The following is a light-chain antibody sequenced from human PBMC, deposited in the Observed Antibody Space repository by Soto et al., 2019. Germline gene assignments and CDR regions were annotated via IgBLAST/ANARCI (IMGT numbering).Light chain of an antibody. J-gene: IGLJ1*01. V-gene: IGLV2-14*03. CDR2: DVS. Sequence: QSVLTQPASVSGSPGQSITISCTGTSSDIGAYNYVSWYQQLPGKAPKVMIYDVSNRPSGVSDRFSGSKSGNTASLTISGLQAEDEADYYCNSYTRSSPYVFGTGTKLTVL. CDR3: NSYTRSSPYV. CDR1: SSDIGAYNY.